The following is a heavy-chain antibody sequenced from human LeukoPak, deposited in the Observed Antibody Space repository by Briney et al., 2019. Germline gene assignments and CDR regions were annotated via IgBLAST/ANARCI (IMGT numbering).Heavy chain of an antibody. J-gene: IGHJ4*02. CDR3: AKGKQQQLVPYDY. CDR2: ISGSGGST. D-gene: IGHD6-13*01. V-gene: IGHV3-23*01. CDR1: GFTFSSYA. Sequence: GGSLRLSCAASGFTFSSYAMSWVRQAPGRGLEWVSAISGSGGSTYYADSVKGRFTISRDNSKNTLYLQMNSLRAEDTAVYYCAKGKQQQLVPYDYWGQGTLVTVSS.